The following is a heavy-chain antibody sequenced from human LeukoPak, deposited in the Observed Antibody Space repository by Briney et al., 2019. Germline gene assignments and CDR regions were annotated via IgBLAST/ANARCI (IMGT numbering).Heavy chain of an antibody. D-gene: IGHD3-10*02. CDR2: ISSSGSTI. J-gene: IGHJ6*04. CDR3: AELGITMIGGV. Sequence: PGGSLRLSCADSGFTLSSYNMNWVRQAPGKGLEWVSYISSSGSTIYYADSVKGRFTISRDNAKNSLYLQMNSLRAEDTAVYYCAELGITMIGGVWGKGTTVTISS. CDR1: GFTLSSYN. V-gene: IGHV3-48*03.